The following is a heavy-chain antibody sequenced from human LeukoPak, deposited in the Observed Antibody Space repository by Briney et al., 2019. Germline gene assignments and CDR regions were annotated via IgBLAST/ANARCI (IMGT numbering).Heavy chain of an antibody. CDR1: GFNFSIYW. Sequence: GGSLRLSCAVSGFNFSIYWMSWVRQAPGEGLEWLSYISGNNRSIFYADSVKGRFTVSRDNAKSSLDLQMNSLRAEDTAVYYCAKVAVYSPYYYYYMDVWGKGTTVTVSS. D-gene: IGHD2-8*01. CDR2: ISGNNRSI. CDR3: AKVAVYSPYYYYYMDV. J-gene: IGHJ6*03. V-gene: IGHV3-48*04.